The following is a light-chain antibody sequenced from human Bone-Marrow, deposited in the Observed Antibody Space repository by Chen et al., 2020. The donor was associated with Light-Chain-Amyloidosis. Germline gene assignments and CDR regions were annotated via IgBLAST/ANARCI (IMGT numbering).Light chain of an antibody. V-gene: IGLV3-1*01. CDR3: QAWDSTTAYVV. CDR1: KLGDQY. CDR2: QDD. Sequence: YEVTQPPSVSVSPGQTATITCSGDKLGDQYAWWYQQKPGQSPVLLIYQDDKRPSGIPERFSAFNSGNTATLAISGTQPADEADYYCQAWDSTTAYVVFGGGTKLTV. J-gene: IGLJ2*01.